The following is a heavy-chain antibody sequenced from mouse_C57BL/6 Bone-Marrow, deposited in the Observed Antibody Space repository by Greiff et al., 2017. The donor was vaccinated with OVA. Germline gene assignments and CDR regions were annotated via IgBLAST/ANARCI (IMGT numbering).Heavy chain of an antibody. CDR3: ARPLYGSSPYWYFDV. Sequence: EVQLQQSGPVLVKPGASVKMSCKASGYTFTDYYMNWVKQSHGKSLEWIGVINPYNGGTSYNQKLKGKGTLTVDKSSSTAYMELNSLTSEDSAVYYCARPLYGSSPYWYFDVWGTGTTVTVSS. J-gene: IGHJ1*03. CDR2: INPYNGGT. V-gene: IGHV1-19*01. D-gene: IGHD1-1*01. CDR1: GYTFTDYY.